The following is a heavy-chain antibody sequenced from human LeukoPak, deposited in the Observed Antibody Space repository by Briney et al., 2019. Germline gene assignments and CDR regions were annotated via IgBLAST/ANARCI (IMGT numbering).Heavy chain of an antibody. J-gene: IGHJ3*02. D-gene: IGHD3-10*01. CDR3: AKREYYSGSGSSDAFDI. V-gene: IGHV5-51*01. CDR2: IYPGDSDT. CDR1: GYNFINYW. Sequence: GASLKISCKGVGYNFINYWIGLVRQMPGKGLEWMGIIYPGDSDTTYSPSFQGQVTISAATSISTAYLQWSSLKASDTAMYYCAKREYYSGSGSSDAFDIWGQGTMVTV.